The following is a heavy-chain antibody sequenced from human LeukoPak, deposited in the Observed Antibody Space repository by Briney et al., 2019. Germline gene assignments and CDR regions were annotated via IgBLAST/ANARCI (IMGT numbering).Heavy chain of an antibody. CDR2: IYYSGSN. D-gene: IGHD5-24*01. V-gene: IGHV4-59*01. CDR1: GASMTNYY. Sequence: SETLSLTCTVSGASMTNYYWAWIRHPPGKGLEWIGYIYYSGSNNYNPSLKSRVTISVDTSKNQFSLKLSSVTAADTAVYYWARGNGYNYYWGQGTLVTVSS. CDR3: ARGNGYNYY. J-gene: IGHJ4*02.